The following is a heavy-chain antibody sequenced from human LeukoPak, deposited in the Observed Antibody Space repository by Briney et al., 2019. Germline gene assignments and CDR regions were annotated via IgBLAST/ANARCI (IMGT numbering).Heavy chain of an antibody. J-gene: IGHJ4*02. CDR2: VNNDGSST. CDR3: ASQPY. Sequence: GGSLRLSCAASGFTFSNYWMHSVRQAPGKGLVWASRVNNDGSSTSYADSVKGRFTISRDNAKNTLYLQMNSLGAEDTAMYYCASQPYWGQGTLVTVSS. CDR1: GFTFSNYW. V-gene: IGHV3-74*01.